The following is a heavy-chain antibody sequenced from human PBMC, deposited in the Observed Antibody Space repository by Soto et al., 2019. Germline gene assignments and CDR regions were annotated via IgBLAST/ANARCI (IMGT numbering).Heavy chain of an antibody. CDR1: GVTFSSYA. CDR2: IIPIFGTA. D-gene: IGHD2-21*02. Sequence: QVQLVQSGAEVKKPGSSVKVSCKASGVTFSSYAISWVRQAPGQGLEWMGGIIPIFGTANYAQKFQGRVTITADEATNRAYTELSSLRSEDTAVYYCASMVTAPYCYNGMDIWVKGTTVTVSS. V-gene: IGHV1-69*01. J-gene: IGHJ6*04. CDR3: ASMVTAPYCYNGMDI.